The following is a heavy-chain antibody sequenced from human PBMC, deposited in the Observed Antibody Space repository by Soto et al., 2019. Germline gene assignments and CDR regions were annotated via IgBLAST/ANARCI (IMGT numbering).Heavy chain of an antibody. CDR3: AKDGTTAGIHYYRMDI. CDR2: IGRGGDT. Sequence: GGSLRLSCEVSGFTLTSYGMNWVRQAPDKGLEWVSTIGRGGDTFYADSVRGRFTISRDNSKNTLFLQMNSLRAEDTALYFCAKDGTTAGIHYYRMDIWGQGTTVTVFS. CDR1: GFTLTSYG. D-gene: IGHD1-1*01. J-gene: IGHJ6*02. V-gene: IGHV3-23*01.